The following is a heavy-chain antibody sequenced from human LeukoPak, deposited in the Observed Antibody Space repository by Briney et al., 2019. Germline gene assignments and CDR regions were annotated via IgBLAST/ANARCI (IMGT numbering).Heavy chain of an antibody. CDR3: ARAPSWNYNRYFYYVDV. Sequence: ASVKVSCKTSGYTFTNFDINWVPQASGHGLEWMGWMKPNSGNTGYAQKFQGRVTITRNTSISTAYMELSSLRSEDTAVYYCARAPSWNYNRYFYYVDVWGGGTTVTVSS. D-gene: IGHD1-7*01. CDR1: GYTFTNFD. J-gene: IGHJ6*03. V-gene: IGHV1-8*03. CDR2: MKPNSGNT.